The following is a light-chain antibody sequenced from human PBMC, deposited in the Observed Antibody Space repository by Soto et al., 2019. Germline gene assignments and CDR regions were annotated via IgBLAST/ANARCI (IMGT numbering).Light chain of an antibody. Sequence: QPVLTQSPSASASLGASVKLTCTLSSGHSSYAIAWHQKQPGKGPRYLMDLNNDGSHTKGDGIPDRFSGSSSGADRFLIISSLQSEGEADYYGQTWGTGFQFFCGGTKLTVL. J-gene: IGLJ2*01. V-gene: IGLV4-69*01. CDR3: QTWGTGFQF. CDR1: SGHSSYA. CDR2: LNNDGSH.